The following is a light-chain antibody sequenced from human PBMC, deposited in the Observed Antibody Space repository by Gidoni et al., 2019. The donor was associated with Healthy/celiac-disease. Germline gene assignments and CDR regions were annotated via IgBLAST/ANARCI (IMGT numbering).Light chain of an antibody. Sequence: DIVMTQSPASLAVSLGERATINCKSSQSVLYSSNNKNYLTWYQQKPGQPPKLLIYWASTRESGVHERFSGSGYGTDFTLTISSLQAEDVAVYYCQQYYSTPLTFGGGTKVEIK. CDR3: QQYYSTPLT. CDR2: WAS. CDR1: QSVLYSSNNKNY. V-gene: IGKV4-1*01. J-gene: IGKJ4*01.